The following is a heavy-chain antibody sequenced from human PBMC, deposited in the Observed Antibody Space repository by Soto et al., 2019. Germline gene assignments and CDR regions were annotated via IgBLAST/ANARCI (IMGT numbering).Heavy chain of an antibody. CDR3: AKDFCGGDCYQDYAFDI. V-gene: IGHV3-23*01. J-gene: IGHJ3*02. CDR2: ISGSGGST. CDR1: GFTFSSYA. D-gene: IGHD2-21*02. Sequence: LRLSCAASGFTFSSYAMSWVRQAPGKGLEWVSAISGSGGSTYYADSVKGRFTISRDNSKNTLYLQMNSLRAEDTAVYYCAKDFCGGDCYQDYAFDIWGQGTMVTVSS.